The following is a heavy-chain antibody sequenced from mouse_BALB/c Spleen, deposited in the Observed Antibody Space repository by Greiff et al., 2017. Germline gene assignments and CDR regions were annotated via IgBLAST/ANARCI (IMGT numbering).Heavy chain of an antibody. CDR2: ISSGGSYT. CDR3: TREGNYDNAMDY. Sequence: EVQGVESGGGLVKPGGSLKLSCAASGFTFSSYTMSWVRQTPEKRLEWVATISSGGSYTYYPDSVKGRFTISRDNAKNTLYLQMSSLKSEDTAMYYCTREGNYDNAMDYWGQGTSVTVSS. CDR1: GFTFSSYT. J-gene: IGHJ4*01. V-gene: IGHV5-6-4*01. D-gene: IGHD2-4*01.